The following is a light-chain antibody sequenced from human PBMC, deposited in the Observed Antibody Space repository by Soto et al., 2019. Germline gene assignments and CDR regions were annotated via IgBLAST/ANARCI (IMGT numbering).Light chain of an antibody. Sequence: EIVLTQSPGTLSLSPGERATLSCRASQSVRSRYLAWYQQIPGRAPRLLIYGASNRATGIPDRFSGSGSGTDFTLTVSRLEPADFAVYFCQQYDTSPGTFGQGTKVEI. J-gene: IGKJ1*01. CDR1: QSVRSRY. CDR3: QQYDTSPGT. CDR2: GAS. V-gene: IGKV3-20*01.